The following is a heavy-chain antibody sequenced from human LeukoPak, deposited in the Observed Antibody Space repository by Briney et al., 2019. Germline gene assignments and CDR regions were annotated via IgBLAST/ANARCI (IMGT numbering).Heavy chain of an antibody. Sequence: SETLSLTCTVSGASITGYYWSWIRQPPGKGLEWIAYIYYTGNINYNPSLKSRATISLDTSKNQFPLKLNSVTAADTAVYYCAGYSSSSVYWFDPWGQETLVTVSS. J-gene: IGHJ5*02. CDR1: GASITGYY. CDR3: AGYSSSSVYWFDP. D-gene: IGHD6-6*01. CDR2: IYYTGNI. V-gene: IGHV4-59*08.